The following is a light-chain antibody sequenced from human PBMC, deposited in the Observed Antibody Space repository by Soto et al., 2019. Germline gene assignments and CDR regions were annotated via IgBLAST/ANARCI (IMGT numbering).Light chain of an antibody. CDR3: HQAHSFPYT. J-gene: IGKJ2*01. V-gene: IGKV1-12*01. Sequence: DIQMTQSPSSVSASVGDRVTITCRASQGISSWLAWFQQKPGKAPKLLIYAATILHSGVPSRFSASGSGTDFTLAISSLQPEDFATYYCHQAHSFPYTFGQGTTLEIK. CDR1: QGISSW. CDR2: AAT.